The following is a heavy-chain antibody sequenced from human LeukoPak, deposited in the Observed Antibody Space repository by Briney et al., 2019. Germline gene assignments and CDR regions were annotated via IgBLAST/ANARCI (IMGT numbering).Heavy chain of an antibody. V-gene: IGHV3-49*05. D-gene: IGHD3-9*01. CDR2: IRSKAYGGTA. CDR1: GFTFGDHS. J-gene: IGHJ4*02. CDR3: TRDIRYFDWFQADY. Sequence: KPGGSLGLSCTASGFTFGDHSVSWFRQAPGKGLEWVGFIRSKAYGGTAEYAASVKGRFTISSNESKSVAYLQMDSQKTEDTAVYYCTRDIRYFDWFQADYWGQGTLVTVSS.